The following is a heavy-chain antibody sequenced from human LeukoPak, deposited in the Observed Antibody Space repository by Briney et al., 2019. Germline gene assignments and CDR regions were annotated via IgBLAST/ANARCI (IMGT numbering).Heavy chain of an antibody. CDR1: GYTFTGYY. Sequence: ASVKVSCKASGYTFTGYYMHWVRQAPGQGLEWMGWINPNSGGTNYAQKFQGRVTMTRDTSISTAYMELSRLRSDDTAVYYCARGLNSGYDTRDWFDPWGQGTLVTVSS. V-gene: IGHV1-2*02. D-gene: IGHD5-12*01. J-gene: IGHJ5*02. CDR3: ARGLNSGYDTRDWFDP. CDR2: INPNSGGT.